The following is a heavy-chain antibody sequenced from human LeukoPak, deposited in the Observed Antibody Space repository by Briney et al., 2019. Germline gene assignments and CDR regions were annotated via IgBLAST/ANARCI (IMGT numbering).Heavy chain of an antibody. CDR3: ARHGHIGYFDY. Sequence: NPSETLSLTCTVSGYSISSGYYWGWIRQPPGKGLEWIGSIYHSGSTYYNPSLKSRVTISVDTSKNQFSLKLSSVTAADTAVYYCARHGHIGYFDYWGQGTLVTVSS. J-gene: IGHJ4*02. CDR2: IYHSGST. CDR1: GYSISSGYY. V-gene: IGHV4-38-2*02. D-gene: IGHD2-21*01.